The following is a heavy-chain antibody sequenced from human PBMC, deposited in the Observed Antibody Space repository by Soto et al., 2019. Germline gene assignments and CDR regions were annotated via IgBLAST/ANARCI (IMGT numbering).Heavy chain of an antibody. CDR1: GLALSNFW. J-gene: IGHJ5*02. Sequence: EVQLVESGGGLAQPGGSLRLSCAASGLALSNFWLNWVRQAPGKGLVWVSRISSDGTDTNYADSVKGRFTIFSDNAKNTPYLQMTSIKAEDTAVYNCLWVITGGSVNHLGQGSLVPVSS. V-gene: IGHV3-74*01. CDR3: LWVITGGSVNH. D-gene: IGHD1-20*01. CDR2: ISSDGTDT.